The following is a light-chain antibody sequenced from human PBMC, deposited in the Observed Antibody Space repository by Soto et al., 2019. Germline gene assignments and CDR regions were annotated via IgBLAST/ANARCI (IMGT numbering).Light chain of an antibody. Sequence: QSVLTQPASVSGSPGQSITISCTGTSSDVGGYKYVSWYQQHPGKVPKLLIYEVSNRPSGVSNRFSGSKSGNTASLTISGLQAEDEADYYCKSSTSINTVVFGGGTKLTVL. CDR3: KSSTSINTVV. CDR1: SSDVGGYKY. J-gene: IGLJ2*01. CDR2: EVS. V-gene: IGLV2-14*01.